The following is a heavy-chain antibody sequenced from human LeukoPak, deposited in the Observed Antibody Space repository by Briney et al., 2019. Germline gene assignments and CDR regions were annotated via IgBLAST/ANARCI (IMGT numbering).Heavy chain of an antibody. CDR2: INHSGGT. CDR3: ARVNYYGSGGYYWWFDP. CDR1: GGSFSGYY. D-gene: IGHD3-22*01. Sequence: SETLSLTCAVYGGSFSGYYWSWIRQPPGKGLEWIGEINHSGGTNYNPSLKSRVTTSVDPSKNQVSLKLTSVTAADTAVYYCARVNYYGSGGYYWWFDPWGQGTQVTVSS. V-gene: IGHV4-34*01. J-gene: IGHJ5*02.